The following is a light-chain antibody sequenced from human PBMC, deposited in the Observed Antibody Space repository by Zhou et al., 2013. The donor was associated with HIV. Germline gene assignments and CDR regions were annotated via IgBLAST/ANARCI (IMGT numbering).Light chain of an antibody. Sequence: DIQMTQTPLTLSASVGDRVTITCRASQNVRRWVAWYQQKPGEAPKLLIYETSNLQIGVPSRFSGSQSGTNFTLTVAGLQAEDFATYFCQQYDNLWTFGQGT. J-gene: IGKJ1*01. CDR1: QNVRRW. CDR2: ETS. CDR3: QQYDNLWT. V-gene: IGKV1-5*03.